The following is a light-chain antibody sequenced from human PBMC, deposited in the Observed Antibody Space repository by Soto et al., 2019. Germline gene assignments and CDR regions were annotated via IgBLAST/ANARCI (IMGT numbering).Light chain of an antibody. V-gene: IGLV8-61*01. CDR1: SGSVSISYH. CDR3: VLYMGSGAWV. CDR2: NTN. J-gene: IGLJ3*02. Sequence: QTVVTQEPAFSVSPGRTVTLTCGLRSGSVSISYHPSWYQQTPGQAPRTLIYNTNTRSSGVPDRFSGSILGNKAALTITGAQADDEYDYYCVLYMGSGAWVFGGGTKLTVL.